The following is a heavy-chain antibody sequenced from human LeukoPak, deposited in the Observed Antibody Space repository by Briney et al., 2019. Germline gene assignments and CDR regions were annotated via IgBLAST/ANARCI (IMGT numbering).Heavy chain of an antibody. CDR1: GGSISGYY. J-gene: IGHJ4*02. D-gene: IGHD6-13*01. CDR2: IYYTGST. CDR3: ARLRPSIGAAGTFDY. Sequence: SETLSLTCTVSGGSISGYYWSWIRQPPGKGLEWIGYIYYTGSTKYNASLKSRVTISVDTSKNQFSLKLSSVTAADTAVYYCARLRPSIGAAGTFDYWGQGTLVTVSS. V-gene: IGHV4-59*08.